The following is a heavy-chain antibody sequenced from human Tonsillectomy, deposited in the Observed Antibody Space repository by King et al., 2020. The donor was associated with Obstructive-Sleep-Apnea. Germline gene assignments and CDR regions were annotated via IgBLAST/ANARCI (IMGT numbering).Heavy chain of an antibody. V-gene: IGHV3-9*01. CDR3: AKDNTTSGWSGVFDY. Sequence: VQLVESGGGLVQPGRSLRLSCAASGFTFDNYGVHWVRQAPGKGLEWVSGISWNSATKGYADSVKGRFTIPRDNAKNSLFLLMNSLRPEDTALYYCAKDNTTSGWSGVFDYWGRGTLVTVSS. J-gene: IGHJ4*02. D-gene: IGHD6-19*01. CDR2: ISWNSATK. CDR1: GFTFDNYG.